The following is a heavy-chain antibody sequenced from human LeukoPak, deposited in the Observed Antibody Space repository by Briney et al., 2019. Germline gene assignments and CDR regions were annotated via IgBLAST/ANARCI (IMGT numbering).Heavy chain of an antibody. CDR2: INPGDSDT. J-gene: IGHJ6*02. D-gene: IGHD4-23*01. Sequence: GESLKISCKGSGYSFTNYWIGWVRQMPGKGLEWLAFINPGDSDTRYSPSFQGHVTISVDKSINTAYLQWGSLKASDTAMYYCARQGDAVVTDVWGQGTTVIVSS. CDR1: GYSFTNYW. CDR3: ARQGDAVVTDV. V-gene: IGHV5-51*01.